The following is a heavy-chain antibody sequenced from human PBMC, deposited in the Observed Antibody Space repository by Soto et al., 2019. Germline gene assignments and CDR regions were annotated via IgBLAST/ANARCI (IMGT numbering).Heavy chain of an antibody. V-gene: IGHV3-73*02. J-gene: IGHJ5*02. CDR2: IRNKANSFAT. CDR3: SSSFVVVSAIAVS. D-gene: IGHD2-21*01. CDR1: GFTFSDST. Sequence: EVQLVASGGGLVQPGGSLKLSCAASGFTFSDSTMHWVRQASGKGLEWVGRIRNKANSFATAYAASVNGRFTVSRDDSKNTAYLQMNGLKTEDTAIYYCSSSFVVVSAIAVSWGQGTLVTVSS.